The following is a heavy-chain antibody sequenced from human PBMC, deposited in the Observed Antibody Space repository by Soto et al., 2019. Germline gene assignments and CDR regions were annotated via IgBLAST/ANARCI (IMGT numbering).Heavy chain of an antibody. CDR3: ASRYSSSWTAFDY. J-gene: IGHJ4*02. CDR1: GGSISSGGYY. D-gene: IGHD6-13*01. Sequence: PSDTLSLTCTVSGGSISSGGYYWSWIRQHPGKGLEWIGYIYYSGSTYYNPSLKSRVTISVDTSKNQFSLKLSSVTAADTAVYYCASRYSSSWTAFDYWGQGTLVTVSS. CDR2: IYYSGST. V-gene: IGHV4-31*03.